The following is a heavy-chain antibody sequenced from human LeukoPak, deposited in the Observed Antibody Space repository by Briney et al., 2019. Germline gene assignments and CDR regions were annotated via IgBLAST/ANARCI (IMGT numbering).Heavy chain of an antibody. V-gene: IGHV3-11*01. CDR1: GFTFSDYY. CDR3: ARVSRRDSSGYYLYYFDY. D-gene: IGHD3-22*01. CDR2: ISISGSTI. J-gene: IGHJ4*02. Sequence: GGSLRLSCAASGFTFSDYYMSWIRQAPGKGLEWVSYISISGSTIYYADSVKGRFTISRDNAKNSLYLQMNSLRAEDTAVYYCARVSRRDSSGYYLYYFDYWGQGTLVTVSS.